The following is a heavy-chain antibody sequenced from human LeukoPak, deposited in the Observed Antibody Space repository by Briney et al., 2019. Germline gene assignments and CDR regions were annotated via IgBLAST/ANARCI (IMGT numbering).Heavy chain of an antibody. CDR1: EITLTNYG. Sequence: SGGSLRLSGEASEITLTNYGMSWVRQAPGKGLKWVAGISDRGGSPNYADSVKGRFTISRDNPKNTLYLQMNSLRAEDTAVYFCARRGVVIRVILVGFHKEAFYFDSWGQGALVTVSS. CDR3: ARRGVVIRVILVGFHKEAFYFDS. CDR2: ISDRGGSP. D-gene: IGHD3-22*01. V-gene: IGHV3-23*01. J-gene: IGHJ4*02.